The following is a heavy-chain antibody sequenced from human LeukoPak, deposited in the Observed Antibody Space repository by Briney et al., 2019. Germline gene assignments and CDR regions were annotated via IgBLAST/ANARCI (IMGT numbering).Heavy chain of an antibody. CDR3: AKARNVTTVTPVDY. J-gene: IGHJ4*02. V-gene: IGHV3-23*01. Sequence: GGSLRLSCAASGFSFSSYAISWVRQAPGKGLEWVSGISGSGDSTYYADSVKGRFTISRDNSKNTVYLQMNNVRAEDTAVYYCAKARNVTTVTPVDYWGQGTLVTVSS. CDR2: ISGSGDST. D-gene: IGHD4-17*01. CDR1: GFSFSSYA.